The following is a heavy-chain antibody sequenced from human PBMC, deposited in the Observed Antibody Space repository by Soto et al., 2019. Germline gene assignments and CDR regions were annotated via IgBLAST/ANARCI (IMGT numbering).Heavy chain of an antibody. J-gene: IGHJ5*02. CDR3: AKDLLRRPGYNWNYLSWFDP. V-gene: IGHV3-30-3*01. D-gene: IGHD1-7*01. CDR2: ISYDGSNT. CDR1: GFTFSNYA. Sequence: GGSLRLSCAASGFTFSNYAIHWVRQAPGKGLEWVAVISYDGSNTYYADSVKGRFTISRDNSKNTLYLQMNSLRAEDTAVYYCAKDLLRRPGYNWNYLSWFDPWGQGTLVTVSS.